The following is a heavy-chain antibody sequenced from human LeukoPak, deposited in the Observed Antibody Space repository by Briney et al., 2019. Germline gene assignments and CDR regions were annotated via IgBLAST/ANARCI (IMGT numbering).Heavy chain of an antibody. V-gene: IGHV1-69*13. Sequence: GASVKVSCEASGGTLSYHAVSWVRQAPGQGLEWMGGIIPLFGTANYAQKFQGRVTITADESTSTAYMELSSLRSEDTAVYYCARGELELRSYYFDYWGQGTLVTVSS. CDR1: GGTLSYHA. CDR2: IIPLFGTA. D-gene: IGHD1-7*01. CDR3: ARGELELRSYYFDY. J-gene: IGHJ4*02.